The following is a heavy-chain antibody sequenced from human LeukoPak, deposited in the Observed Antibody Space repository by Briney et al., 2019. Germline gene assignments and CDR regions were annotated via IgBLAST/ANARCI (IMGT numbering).Heavy chain of an antibody. D-gene: IGHD2-21*01. Sequence: GGSLRLSCAASGLTFSSYWMHWVRQAPGKGLVWVSRINSDGSSTSYADSVKGRFTISRDNAKNTLYLQMNSLRADDTAVYYCGRDDQVVVMDYWGQGTLVTVSS. CDR2: INSDGSST. V-gene: IGHV3-74*01. J-gene: IGHJ4*02. CDR3: GRDDQVVVMDY. CDR1: GLTFSSYW.